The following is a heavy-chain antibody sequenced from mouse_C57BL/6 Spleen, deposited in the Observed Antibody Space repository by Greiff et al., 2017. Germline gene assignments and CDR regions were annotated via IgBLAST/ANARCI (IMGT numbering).Heavy chain of an antibody. J-gene: IGHJ4*01. CDR2: INYDGSST. V-gene: IGHV5-16*01. D-gene: IGHD1-1*01. CDR3: ARWDYGSSYYAMDY. Sequence: EVKLMESEGGLVQPGSSMKLSCTASGFTFSDYYMAWVRQVPEKGLEWVANINYDGSSTYYLDSLKSRFIISRDNAKIILYLQMSSLKSEDTATYYCARWDYGSSYYAMDYWGQGTSVTVSS. CDR1: GFTFSDYY.